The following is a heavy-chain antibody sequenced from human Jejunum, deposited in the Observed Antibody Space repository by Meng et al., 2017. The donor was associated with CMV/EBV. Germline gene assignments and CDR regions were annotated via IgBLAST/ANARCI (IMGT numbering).Heavy chain of an antibody. CDR2: MYSSGST. CDR3: ARVGYDSSGYYRALLDY. CDR1: GGSISSSSYY. D-gene: IGHD3-22*01. V-gene: IGHV4-39*07. Sequence: QLPCRDRGPGLWKPSEPLPPTCIVAGGSISSSSYYWGWISQPPGKGLEWIGSMYSSGSTYYNPSLKSRVTISVDTSKNQFSLKLSSVTAADTAVYYCARVGYDSSGYYRALLDYWGQGTLVTVSS. J-gene: IGHJ4*02.